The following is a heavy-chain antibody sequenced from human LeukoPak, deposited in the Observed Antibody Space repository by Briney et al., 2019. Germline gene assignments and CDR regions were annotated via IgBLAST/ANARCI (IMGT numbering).Heavy chain of an antibody. J-gene: IGHJ3*02. CDR3: ARNPSDIVVVPAVLDAFDI. CDR2: MNPNSGNT. V-gene: IGHV1-8*01. CDR1: GYTFTSYD. Sequence: AASVKVSCKASGYTFTSYDINWVRQATGQGLEWMGWMNPNSGNTGYAQKFQGRVTITRNTSISTAYMELSSLRSEDTAVYYCARNPSDIVVVPAVLDAFDIWGQGTMVTVSS. D-gene: IGHD2-2*01.